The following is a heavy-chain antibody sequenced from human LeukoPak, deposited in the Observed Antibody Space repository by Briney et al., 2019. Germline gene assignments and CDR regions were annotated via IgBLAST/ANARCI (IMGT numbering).Heavy chain of an antibody. Sequence: PGGSLRLSCAASGFTVSSNYMSWVRQAPGKGLERVSVIYSGGSTYYADSVKGRFTISRDNSKNTLYLQMNSLRAEDTAVYYCARDYGGNSVLDYWGQGTLVTVSS. CDR3: ARDYGGNSVLDY. D-gene: IGHD4-23*01. J-gene: IGHJ4*02. CDR2: IYSGGST. CDR1: GFTVSSNY. V-gene: IGHV3-66*02.